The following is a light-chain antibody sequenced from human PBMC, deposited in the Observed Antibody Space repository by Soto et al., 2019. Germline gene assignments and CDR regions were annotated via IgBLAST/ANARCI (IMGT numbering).Light chain of an antibody. Sequence: EIVMTHSPATLSLSPGERATLSCRASQSVSSNLAWYQQKPGQAPRLLIYGASTRATGIPDRFSGSGSGTDFSLTISRLESEDFAVYFCQQYGSSRTFGLGTKVDIK. J-gene: IGKJ1*01. CDR3: QQYGSSRT. CDR2: GAS. CDR1: QSVSSN. V-gene: IGKV3-20*01.